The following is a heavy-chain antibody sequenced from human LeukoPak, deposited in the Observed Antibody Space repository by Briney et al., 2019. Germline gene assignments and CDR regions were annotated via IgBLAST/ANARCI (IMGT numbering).Heavy chain of an antibody. CDR1: GGSISTYY. D-gene: IGHD3-10*01. CDR2: IYYTGST. J-gene: IGHJ6*03. CDR3: ARGDTMVRGVISPYYYYMDV. V-gene: IGHV4-59*01. Sequence: PSETLSLTCTVSGGSISTYYWSWIRQPPGKGLEWIGYIYYTGSTNYNPSLKSRVTISVDTSKNQFSLRLSSVTAADTAVYYCARGDTMVRGVISPYYYYMDVWGKGTTVTISS.